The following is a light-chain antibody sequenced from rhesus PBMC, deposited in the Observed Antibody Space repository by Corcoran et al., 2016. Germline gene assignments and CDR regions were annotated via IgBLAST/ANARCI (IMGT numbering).Light chain of an antibody. J-gene: IGKJ4*01. Sequence: EIVMTQSPATLSLSPGERATLSCRASQSVSSSLAWYQQTPGQAPVLLIYGASSRATGIPDRFSGSGAGTEFTLTISSMEPEDFAVYYWQQYSNWPLTFGGGTKVEIK. CDR3: QQYSNWPLT. CDR2: GAS. CDR1: QSVSSS. V-gene: IGKV3-42*03.